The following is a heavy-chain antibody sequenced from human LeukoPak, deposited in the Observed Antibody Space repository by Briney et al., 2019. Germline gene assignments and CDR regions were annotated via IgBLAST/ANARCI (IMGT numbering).Heavy chain of an antibody. J-gene: IGHJ4*02. Sequence: ASVKVSCKASGYTFTGYYMHWVRQAPGQGLEWMGRINPNSGGTNYAQKFQGRVTMTRDTSISTAYMELSRLRSDDTAVYYCARVRPHYYDSSGSRGDYWGQGTLVTASS. CDR1: GYTFTGYY. CDR3: ARVRPHYYDSSGSRGDY. CDR2: INPNSGGT. D-gene: IGHD3-22*01. V-gene: IGHV1-2*06.